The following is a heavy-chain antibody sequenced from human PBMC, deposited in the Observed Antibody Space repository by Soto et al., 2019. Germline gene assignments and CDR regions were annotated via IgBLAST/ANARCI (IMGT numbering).Heavy chain of an antibody. D-gene: IGHD5-12*01. CDR1: GGSSSSGDYY. CDR3: ARYSGYEGLRFDP. V-gene: IGHV4-30-4*01. CDR2: IYYSGST. J-gene: IGHJ5*02. Sequence: SETLSLTCTVSGGSSSSGDYYWSWIRQPPGKGLEWIGYIYYSGSTYYNPSLKSRVTISVDTSKNQFSLKLSSVTAADTAVYYCARYSGYEGLRFDPWGQGTLVTVSS.